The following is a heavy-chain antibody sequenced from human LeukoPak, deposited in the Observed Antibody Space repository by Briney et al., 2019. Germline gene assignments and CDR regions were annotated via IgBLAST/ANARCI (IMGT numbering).Heavy chain of an antibody. V-gene: IGHV3-11*04. D-gene: IGHD3-22*01. CDR1: GFSFSDYY. CDR3: ANFLGGYSSFH. Sequence: PGGSLRLSCAASGFSFSDYYMSWIRQAPGKGLEWVSYISSSGSTIYYADSVKGRFTTSRDNSKNTLYLQMSSLRAEDTAVYYCANFLGGYSSFHWGQGTLVAVSS. CDR2: ISSSGSTI. J-gene: IGHJ4*02.